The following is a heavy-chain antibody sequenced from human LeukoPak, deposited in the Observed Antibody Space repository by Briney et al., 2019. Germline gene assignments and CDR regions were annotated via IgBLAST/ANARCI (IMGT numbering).Heavy chain of an antibody. CDR3: ARGRIVATMLLWY. J-gene: IGHJ4*02. V-gene: IGHV3-33*01. D-gene: IGHD5-12*01. CDR1: GFTFSSYG. Sequence: PGGSLRLSCAASGFTFSSYGMHWVRQAPGKGLEWLAVIWYDGSNKYYADSVKGRFTISRDNSKNTLYLQMNSLRAEDTAVYYCARGRIVATMLLWYWGQGTLVTVSS. CDR2: IWYDGSNK.